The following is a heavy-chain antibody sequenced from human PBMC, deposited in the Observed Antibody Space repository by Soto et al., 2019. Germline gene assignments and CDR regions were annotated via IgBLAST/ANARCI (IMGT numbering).Heavy chain of an antibody. D-gene: IGHD3-10*01. CDR3: SRENWFQDY. V-gene: IGHV3-7*03. CDR2: INKDGSKQ. J-gene: IGHJ4*02. Sequence: GGSLRLSCAASGFTFTAYYMTWVRQVPGKGLEWVASINKDGSKQYYVDSVKGRFTISRDNAMNSLYLQMNSLRAGDTALYYCSRENWFQDYWGQGTLVTVSS. CDR1: GFTFTAYY.